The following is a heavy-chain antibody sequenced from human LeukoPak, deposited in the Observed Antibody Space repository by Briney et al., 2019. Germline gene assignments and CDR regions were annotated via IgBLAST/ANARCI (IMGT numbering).Heavy chain of an antibody. CDR2: IYYSGST. D-gene: IGHD2-15*01. J-gene: IGHJ4*02. CDR1: GGSISSYY. V-gene: IGHV4-59*08. Sequence: TSETLSLTCTVSGGSISSYYWSWIRQPPGKGLEWIAYIYYSGSTSYNPSLKSRVTTPVDSSKNQLSLKMSSVTAADTAVYYCARAYCSAGSWFSRGNFDYWGQGTLVTVSS. CDR3: ARAYCSAGSWFSRGNFDY.